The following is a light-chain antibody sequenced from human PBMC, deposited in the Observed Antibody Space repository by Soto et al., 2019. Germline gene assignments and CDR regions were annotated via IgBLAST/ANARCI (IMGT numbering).Light chain of an antibody. CDR2: DVS. CDR1: SSDVGDYNF. V-gene: IGLV2-14*03. Sequence: QSALTQPAFVSGSPGQSITISCTGTSSDVGDYNFVSWYQQHPDKAPKLMIYDVSNRPSGVSSRFSGSKSGNTASLTISGLQAEDEADYYCSSYTASSTRVFGGGTKLTVL. CDR3: SSYTASSTRV. J-gene: IGLJ3*02.